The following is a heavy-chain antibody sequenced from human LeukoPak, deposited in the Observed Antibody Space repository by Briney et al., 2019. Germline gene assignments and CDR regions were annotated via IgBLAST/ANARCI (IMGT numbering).Heavy chain of an antibody. D-gene: IGHD2-15*01. CDR3: ARAGIVVVAASDAFDI. Sequence: SETLSLTCTVSGGSISSGGYYWSWIRQHPGKGLEWIGYIYYSGSTYYNPSPKSRVTISVDTSKNQFSLKLSSVTAADTAVYYCARAGIVVVAASDAFDIWGQGTMVTVSS. V-gene: IGHV4-31*03. J-gene: IGHJ3*02. CDR1: GGSISSGGYY. CDR2: IYYSGST.